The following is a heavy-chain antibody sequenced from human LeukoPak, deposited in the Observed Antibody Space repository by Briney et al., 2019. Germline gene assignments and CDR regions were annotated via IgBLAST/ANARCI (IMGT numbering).Heavy chain of an antibody. CDR3: AKVGSGGYSYGADYYYDYMDV. CDR2: ISGSGGNT. Sequence: GGSLRLSCAASGFTFSTYAMSWVRRPPGKGLEWVSVISGSGGNTYYADSVKGRFTISRDNSYNTLYLQMNSLRVEDTAVYYCAKVGSGGYSYGADYYYDYMDVWGKGTTVTISS. J-gene: IGHJ6*03. V-gene: IGHV3-23*01. D-gene: IGHD5-18*01. CDR1: GFTFSTYA.